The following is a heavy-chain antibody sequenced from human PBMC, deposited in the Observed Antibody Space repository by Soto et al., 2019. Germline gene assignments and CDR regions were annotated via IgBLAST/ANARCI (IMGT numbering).Heavy chain of an antibody. Sequence: PGGSLRLSCTASGFTFGDYAMSWFRQAPGKGLEWVGFIRSKAYGGTTEYAASVKGRFTISRDDSKSIAYLQMNSLKTEDTAVNYCSLNTIFGVVSPTYYFDYWGQGTLVTVSS. CDR2: IRSKAYGGTT. J-gene: IGHJ4*02. D-gene: IGHD3-3*01. CDR3: SLNTIFGVVSPTYYFDY. CDR1: GFTFGDYA. V-gene: IGHV3-49*03.